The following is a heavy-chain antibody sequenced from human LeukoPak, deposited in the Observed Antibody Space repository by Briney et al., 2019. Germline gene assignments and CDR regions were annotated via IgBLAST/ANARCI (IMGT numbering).Heavy chain of an antibody. V-gene: IGHV1-18*01. D-gene: IGHD6-19*01. CDR1: GYTFTSYG. J-gene: IGHJ4*02. CDR3: ARWQWLAEIDY. Sequence: GASVKVSCKASGYTFTSYGISWLRQAPGRGLEWMGWISAYNGNTNYAQKLQGRVTMTTDTSTSTAYMELRSLRSDDTAVYYCARWQWLAEIDYWGQGTLVTVSS. CDR2: ISAYNGNT.